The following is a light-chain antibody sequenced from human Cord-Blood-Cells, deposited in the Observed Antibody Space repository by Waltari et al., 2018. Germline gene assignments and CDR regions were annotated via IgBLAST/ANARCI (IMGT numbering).Light chain of an antibody. CDR3: QQYYSTPPT. Sequence: DIVMTQSPDSLAVSLGERATINCKSSQSVLYSPNNKTYLAWYQQKQGQPTKLLIYWASTRESGVPDRFSGSGSGTDFTLTISSLQAEDVAVYYCQQYYSTPPTFGQGTKLEIK. J-gene: IGKJ2*01. CDR1: QSVLYSPNNKTY. CDR2: WAS. V-gene: IGKV4-1*01.